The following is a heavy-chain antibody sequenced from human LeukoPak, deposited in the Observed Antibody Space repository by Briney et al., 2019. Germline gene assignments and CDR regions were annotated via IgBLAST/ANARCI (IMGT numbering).Heavy chain of an antibody. J-gene: IGHJ5*02. CDR2: SSWNSGSI. CDR1: GFTFDDYA. Sequence: GRSLRLSCAASGFTFDDYAMHWVRHAPGKGLEWVSGSSWNSGSIGYADSVKGRFTISRDNAKNSLYLQMNSLRAEDTALYYCAKAYSSSPDPPKNNWFDPWGQGTLVTVSS. D-gene: IGHD6-13*01. V-gene: IGHV3-9*01. CDR3: AKAYSSSPDPPKNNWFDP.